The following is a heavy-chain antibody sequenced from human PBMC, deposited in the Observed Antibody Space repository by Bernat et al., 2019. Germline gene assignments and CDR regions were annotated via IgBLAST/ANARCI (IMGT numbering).Heavy chain of an antibody. CDR2: IYYSGST. CDR3: AGNFYCGGGWCAPFAFDI. D-gene: IGHD2-21*02. J-gene: IGHJ3*02. CDR1: GGSISSSSYY. Sequence: QLQLQESGPGLVKPSETLSLTCTVSGGSISSSSYYWGWIRQPPGKGLEWIGSIYYSGSTYYNPSLKSRVTISVDTSKNQFSLKLSTVTTADTAVYYCAGNFYCGGGWCAPFAFDIWGQGTMVTVSS. V-gene: IGHV4-39*01.